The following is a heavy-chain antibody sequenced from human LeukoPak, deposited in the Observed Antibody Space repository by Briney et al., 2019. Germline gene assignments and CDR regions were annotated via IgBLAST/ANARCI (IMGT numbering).Heavy chain of an antibody. V-gene: IGHV3-30*02. Sequence: PGGSLRLSCAASGFTFSSYGMHWVRQAPGKGLEWVAFIRYDGSNKYYADSVKGRFTISRDNSKNTLYLQMNSLRAEDTAVYYCARECPCGERVPMVRGVPKFDAFDIWGQGTMVTVSS. CDR2: IRYDGSNK. CDR1: GFTFSSYG. J-gene: IGHJ3*02. CDR3: ARECPCGERVPMVRGVPKFDAFDI. D-gene: IGHD3-10*01.